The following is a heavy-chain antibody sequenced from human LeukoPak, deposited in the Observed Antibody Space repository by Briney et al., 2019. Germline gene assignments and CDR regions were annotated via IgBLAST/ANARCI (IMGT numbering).Heavy chain of an antibody. Sequence: GGSPRLSCAASGFTFSSYDMHWVRQATGKGLEWVSAIGTAGDTYYPGSVKGRFTISRENAKNSLYLQMNSLRAGDTAVYYCARVDLGQQLVPLGNYWGQGTLVTVSS. D-gene: IGHD6-13*01. CDR3: ARVDLGQQLVPLGNY. J-gene: IGHJ4*02. CDR2: IGTAGDT. CDR1: GFTFSSYD. V-gene: IGHV3-13*01.